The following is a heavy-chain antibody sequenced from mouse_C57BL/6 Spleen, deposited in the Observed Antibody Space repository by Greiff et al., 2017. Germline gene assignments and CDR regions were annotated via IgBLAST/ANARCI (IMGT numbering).Heavy chain of an antibody. Sequence: QVQLQQPGAELVKPGASVKLSCKASGYTFTSYWMHWVKQRPGRGLEWIGRIDPNRGGTKYNEKFKSKATLTVDKTSSTAYMQLRHLTSEDSAVYYGARRSTVVATEGGYFDVWGTGTTVTVSS. V-gene: IGHV1-72*01. CDR2: IDPNRGGT. CDR1: GYTFTSYW. CDR3: ARRSTVVATEGGYFDV. J-gene: IGHJ1*03. D-gene: IGHD1-1*01.